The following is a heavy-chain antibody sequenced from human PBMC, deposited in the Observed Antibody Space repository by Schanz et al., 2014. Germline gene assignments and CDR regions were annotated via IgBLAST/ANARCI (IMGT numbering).Heavy chain of an antibody. D-gene: IGHD6-6*01. V-gene: IGHV1-18*01. CDR2: ISPYNGNT. CDR3: ARDQSPYTNSSDVRYFDY. J-gene: IGHJ4*02. CDR1: GYTFTSYG. Sequence: QVQLVQSGAEVKKPGASVKVSCKASGYTFTSYGISWVRQAPGQGLEWMGWISPYNGNTNYAQKLQGRVTMTADISTSTAYMDLRSLRSDDTAVYYCARDQSPYTNSSDVRYFDYWGQGSLVTVSS.